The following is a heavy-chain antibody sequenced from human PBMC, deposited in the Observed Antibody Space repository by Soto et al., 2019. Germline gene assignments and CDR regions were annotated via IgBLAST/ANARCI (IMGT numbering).Heavy chain of an antibody. CDR1: GFTFSNYD. CDR3: AKRTSVHGGHLYDY. CDR2: ISENGGST. D-gene: IGHD4-17*01. Sequence: VQLLESGGGLVQPGGSLRLSCAASGFTFSNYDMNWVRQAPGKGLEWVSAISENGGSTYYADSVKGRFTISRDNSKSALSLQTNSLRAEDTAVYYCAKRTSVHGGHLYDYWGHGTLVTVSS. V-gene: IGHV3-23*01. J-gene: IGHJ4*01.